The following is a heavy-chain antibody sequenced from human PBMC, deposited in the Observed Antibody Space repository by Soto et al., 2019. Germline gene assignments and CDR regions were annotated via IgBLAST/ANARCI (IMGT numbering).Heavy chain of an antibody. CDR3: ARDRLKTVPTRGPFAI. D-gene: IGHD1-26*01. CDR1: GSTFSIYN. Sequence: GGSLRLSCAASGSTFSIYNMNWVRRAPGKGLEWVSYISFSSNTIYYADSVKGRFTISGDNAKNSLYLQISSLRVEDTAVYYCARDRLKTVPTRGPFAIWGQGTMVTVAS. J-gene: IGHJ3*02. V-gene: IGHV3-48*01. CDR2: ISFSSNTI.